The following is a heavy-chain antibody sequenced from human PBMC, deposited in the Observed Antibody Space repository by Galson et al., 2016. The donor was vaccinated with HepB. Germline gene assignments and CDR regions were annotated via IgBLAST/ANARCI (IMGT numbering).Heavy chain of an antibody. CDR2: VYRGRT. CDR3: ARAGLTTEASFDS. V-gene: IGHV4-39*01. D-gene: IGHD1-1*01. J-gene: IGHJ4*02. Sequence: TLSLTCSVSDGSISSGSFSWGWIRQPPGKGLEWIGAVYRGRTYYHTSLAGRGTITVGMSTGLLSLKLTSLTAAETAVYYCARAGLTTEASFDSWGQGTLVAVSS. CDR1: DGSISSGSFS.